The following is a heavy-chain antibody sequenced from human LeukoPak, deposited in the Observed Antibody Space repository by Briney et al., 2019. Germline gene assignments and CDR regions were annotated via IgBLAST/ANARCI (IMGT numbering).Heavy chain of an antibody. Sequence: GGSLRLSCAASGFTFSSYTMNWVRQAPRRGLEWVSSISSSSSYIYYADSVKGRFTISRDNAKNSLYLQMNSLRAEDTAVYYCARVYSSSWYGPGSFDYWGQGTLVTVSS. CDR3: ARVYSSSWYGPGSFDY. CDR1: GFTFSSYT. CDR2: ISSSSSYI. D-gene: IGHD6-13*01. J-gene: IGHJ4*02. V-gene: IGHV3-21*01.